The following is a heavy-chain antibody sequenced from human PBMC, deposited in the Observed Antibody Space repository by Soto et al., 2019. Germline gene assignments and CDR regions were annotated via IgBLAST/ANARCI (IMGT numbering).Heavy chain of an antibody. CDR1: GFTFSSYG. V-gene: IGHV3-49*04. J-gene: IGHJ4*02. CDR3: TRGFFPGIAAALGPPPFDY. Sequence: GGSLRLSCAASGFTFSSYGMHWVRQAPGKGLEWVGFIRSKAYGGTTEYAASVKGRFTISRDDSKSIAYLQMNSLKTEDTAVYYCTRGFFPGIAAALGPPPFDYWGQGTLVTVSS. CDR2: IRSKAYGGTT. D-gene: IGHD6-13*01.